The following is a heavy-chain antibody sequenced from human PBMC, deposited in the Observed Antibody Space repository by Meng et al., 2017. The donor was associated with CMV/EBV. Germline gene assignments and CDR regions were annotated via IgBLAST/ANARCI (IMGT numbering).Heavy chain of an antibody. Sequence: TFKGYDMHWVRQVPGKGLEWVARIAFDGNNEDYVDSVKGRFTISRDNSKDTLYLQMNNLRVDDTALYFCAKSGRSYCTGGRCFPAFDSWGQGALVTVYS. J-gene: IGHJ4*02. CDR3: AKSGRSYCTGGRCFPAFDS. CDR2: IAFDGNNE. CDR1: TFKGYD. V-gene: IGHV3-30*18. D-gene: IGHD2-15*01.